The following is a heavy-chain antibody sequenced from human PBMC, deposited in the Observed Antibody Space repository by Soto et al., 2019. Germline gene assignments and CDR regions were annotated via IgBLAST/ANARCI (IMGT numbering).Heavy chain of an antibody. CDR1: GGSISSGGYS. CDR3: ARVRTEDWSSGSCYFPYYFDY. V-gene: IGHV4-30-2*01. Sequence: TLSLSCAVSGGSISSGGYSWSWIRQPPGKGLEWIGYIYHSGSTYYNPSLKSRVTISVDRSKNQFSLKLSSVTAADTAVYYCARVRTEDWSSGSCYFPYYFDYWGQGTLVTVSS. J-gene: IGHJ4*02. D-gene: IGHD2-15*01. CDR2: IYHSGST.